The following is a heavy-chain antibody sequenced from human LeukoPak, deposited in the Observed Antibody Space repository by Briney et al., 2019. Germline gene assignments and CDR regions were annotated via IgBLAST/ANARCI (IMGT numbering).Heavy chain of an antibody. CDR1: GGSISSGGYY. V-gene: IGHV4-31*03. J-gene: IGHJ6*02. CDR2: IYYGGST. D-gene: IGHD2-8*01. CDR3: ARRFYCTNGVCYTRSSVAYYYYGMDV. Sequence: SETLSLTCTVAGGSISSGGYYWSWIRQHPGKGLEWIGYIYYGGSTYYNPSLKSRVTISVDTSKNQFSLKLSSVTAADTAVYYCARRFYCTNGVCYTRSSVAYYYYGMDVWAKGPRSPSP.